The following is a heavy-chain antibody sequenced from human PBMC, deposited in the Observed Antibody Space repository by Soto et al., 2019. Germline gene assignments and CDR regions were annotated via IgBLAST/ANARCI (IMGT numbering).Heavy chain of an antibody. J-gene: IGHJ4*02. Sequence: PSETLSLTCTVSRGSISGYYWSWVRQPPGQGLEWIGYIYHSGTIRYNRSLESRVTISVDTSKNQFSLKLASVTAADTAVYYCARTQMATLYFDYWGQGTLVTVSS. CDR3: ARTQMATLYFDY. V-gene: IGHV4-59*01. CDR2: IYHSGTI. CDR1: RGSISGYY. D-gene: IGHD5-12*01.